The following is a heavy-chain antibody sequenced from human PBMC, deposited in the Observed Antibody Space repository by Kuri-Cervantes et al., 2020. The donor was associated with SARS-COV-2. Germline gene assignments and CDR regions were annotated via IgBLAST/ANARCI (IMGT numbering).Heavy chain of an antibody. CDR3: ARDGEGLGYCSSTSCSNYGMDV. CDR1: GVSVSNSLSS. D-gene: IGHD2-2*01. J-gene: IGHJ6*02. V-gene: IGHV4-61*02. Sequence: SETLSLTCSVSGVSVSNSLSSWSWVRQPAGKGLEWVGRFFTNGSTNFNPSLKSRVTMSVDTSKNQFSLKLSSVTAADTAVYYCARDGEGLGYCSSTSCSNYGMDVWGQGTTVTVSS. CDR2: FFTNGST.